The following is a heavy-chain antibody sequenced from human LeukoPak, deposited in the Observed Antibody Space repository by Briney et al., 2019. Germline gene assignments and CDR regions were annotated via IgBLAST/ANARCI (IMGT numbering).Heavy chain of an antibody. CDR1: GFTFDDYG. CDR2: INWNGGST. Sequence: GASLRLSCAASGFTFDDYGMSWVRQAPGKGLEWVSGINWNGGSTGYADSVKGRFTISRDNAKNSLYLQMNSLRAEDTALYYCARDNIVVVPANYFDYWGQGSLVTVSS. V-gene: IGHV3-20*04. J-gene: IGHJ4*02. CDR3: ARDNIVVVPANYFDY. D-gene: IGHD2-2*01.